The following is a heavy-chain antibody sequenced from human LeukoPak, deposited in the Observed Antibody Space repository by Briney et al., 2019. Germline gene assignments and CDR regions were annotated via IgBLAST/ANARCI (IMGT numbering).Heavy chain of an antibody. V-gene: IGHV3-7*01. CDR2: IKQDGSEK. J-gene: IGHJ4*02. D-gene: IGHD3-3*01. Sequence: GGSLRLSCAASGFTFSSYWMSWVRQAPGKGLEWVANIKQDGSEKYYVDSVKGRFTISRDNAKNSLYLQMNSLRAEDTAVYYCARDQAPHYDFWSGYYRDSFDYWGQGTLVTVSS. CDR3: ARDQAPHYDFWSGYYRDSFDY. CDR1: GFTFSSYW.